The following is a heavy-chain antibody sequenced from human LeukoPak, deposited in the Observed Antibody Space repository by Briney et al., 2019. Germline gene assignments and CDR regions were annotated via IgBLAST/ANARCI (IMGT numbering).Heavy chain of an antibody. Sequence: AASVKVSCKASVYTFTGYYMHWVRQAPGQGLEWMGWINPNSGGTNHAQKFQGRVTMTRDTSISTAYMELSRLRSDDTAVYYCASEGYCTNGVCQGEFDYWGQGTLVTVSS. J-gene: IGHJ4*02. CDR1: VYTFTGYY. CDR2: INPNSGGT. CDR3: ASEGYCTNGVCQGEFDY. V-gene: IGHV1-2*02. D-gene: IGHD2-8*01.